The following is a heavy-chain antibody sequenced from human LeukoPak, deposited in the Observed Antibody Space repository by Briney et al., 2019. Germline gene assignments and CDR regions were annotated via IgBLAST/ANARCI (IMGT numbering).Heavy chain of an antibody. CDR1: GFTFSSYE. V-gene: IGHV3-48*03. Sequence: GGSLRLSCSTSGFTFSSYEMNWVRQAPGKGLEWVSFMSSSGTTISYADSVKGRFTISRDNAKNTLYLQMNSLRAEDTAVYYCAKDSDYYGSGSPDPWGQGTLVTVSS. CDR3: AKDSDYYGSGSPDP. J-gene: IGHJ5*02. D-gene: IGHD3-10*01. CDR2: MSSSGTTI.